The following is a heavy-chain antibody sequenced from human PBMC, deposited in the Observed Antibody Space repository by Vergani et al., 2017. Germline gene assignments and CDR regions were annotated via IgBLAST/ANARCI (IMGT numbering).Heavy chain of an antibody. CDR2: IWYDGSNK. D-gene: IGHD2/OR15-2a*01. V-gene: IGHV3-33*06. CDR3: AKDLRSCNSIGCSYYVDV. CDR1: GFRFSSYG. Sequence: QVQLVESGGGVVQPGRSLRLSCAASGFRFSSYGMNLVRQAPGKGLEWVAVIWYDGSNKYYADSVKGRFTISSDNSQNTVNLQMNSLRVDETAVYYCAKDLRSCNSIGCSYYVDVLGKGTTVTV. J-gene: IGHJ6*03.